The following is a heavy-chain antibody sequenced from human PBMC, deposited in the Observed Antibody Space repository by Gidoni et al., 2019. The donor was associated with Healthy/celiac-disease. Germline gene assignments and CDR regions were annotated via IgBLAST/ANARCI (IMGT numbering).Heavy chain of an antibody. CDR1: GFTLSSYA. CDR3: ARERGGIYDSSGYRDAFDI. Sequence: QVQLVESGGGVVQPGRSLSLSCAASGFTLSSYAMHWVRQALGKGLGWVAVISYDGSNKYYADSVKGRFTISRDNSKNTLYLQMNSLRAEDTAVYYCARERGGIYDSSGYRDAFDIWGQGTMVTVSS. V-gene: IGHV3-30-3*01. CDR2: ISYDGSNK. J-gene: IGHJ3*02. D-gene: IGHD3-22*01.